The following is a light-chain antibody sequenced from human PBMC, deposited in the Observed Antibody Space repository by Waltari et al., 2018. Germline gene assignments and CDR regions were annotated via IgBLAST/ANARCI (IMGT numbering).Light chain of an antibody. CDR2: DAS. Sequence: IVLTQSPATLSFSPGERSPLSCRARQTVSNYLAWYQQKPGQAPRLLIYDASTRATGTPARFSGSGSGTDFTLTISSLEPEDFAFYYCQQRGNGLTFGGGTKVEIK. J-gene: IGKJ4*01. CDR1: QTVSNY. V-gene: IGKV3-11*01. CDR3: QQRGNGLT.